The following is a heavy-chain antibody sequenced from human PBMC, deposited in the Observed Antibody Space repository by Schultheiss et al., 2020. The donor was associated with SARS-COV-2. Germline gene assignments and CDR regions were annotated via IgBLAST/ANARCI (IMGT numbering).Heavy chain of an antibody. D-gene: IGHD1-26*01. J-gene: IGHJ5*02. CDR3: ATGGGIGATKAWFDP. V-gene: IGHV1-24*01. CDR1: GYTLTELS. CDR2: FDPEDGET. Sequence: ASVKVSCKVSGYTLTELSMHWVRQAPGKGLEWMGGFDPEDGETIYAQKFQGRVTMTEDTSTDTAYMGLSSLRSEDTAVYYCATGGGIGATKAWFDPWGQGTLVTVSS.